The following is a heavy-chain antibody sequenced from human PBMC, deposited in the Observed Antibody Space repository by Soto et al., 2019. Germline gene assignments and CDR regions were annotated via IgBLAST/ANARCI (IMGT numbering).Heavy chain of an antibody. V-gene: IGHV5-51*01. J-gene: IGHJ3*02. Sequence: GEALKISCKGSGYSFTSYWIGWVRQMPGKGLEWMGIIYPGDSDTRYSPSFQGQVTISADKSISTAYLQWSSLKASDTAMYYGARQKLTTVTTLDRQDLHDISGQGTIVTGSS. CDR3: ARQKLTTVTTLDRQDLHDI. CDR2: IYPGDSDT. CDR1: GYSFTSYW. D-gene: IGHD4-17*01.